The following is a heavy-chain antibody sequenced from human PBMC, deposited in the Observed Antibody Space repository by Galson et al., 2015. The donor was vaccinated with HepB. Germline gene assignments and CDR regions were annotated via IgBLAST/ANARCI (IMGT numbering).Heavy chain of an antibody. Sequence: SLRLSCAVSGFTFSSHAMHWVRQAPGEGLEWVADISYDGVDKYYADSVKGRFTISRDNAKNTLYLQMNSLKTEDTAVYYCAKAEVPFSSGWDYHDYWGQGTRVTVSP. D-gene: IGHD6-19*01. J-gene: IGHJ4*02. V-gene: IGHV3-30*18. CDR2: ISYDGVDK. CDR1: GFTFSSHA. CDR3: AKAEVPFSSGWDYHDY.